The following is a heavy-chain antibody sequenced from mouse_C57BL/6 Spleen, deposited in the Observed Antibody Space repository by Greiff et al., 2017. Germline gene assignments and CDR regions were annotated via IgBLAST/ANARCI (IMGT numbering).Heavy chain of an antibody. J-gene: IGHJ4*01. CDR3: TRSDYYGSSLYYAMDY. CDR1: GYTFTDYE. V-gene: IGHV1-15*01. D-gene: IGHD1-1*01. Sequence: QVQLQQSGAELVRPGASVTLSCKASGYTFTDYEMHWVKQTPVHGLEWIGAIDPETGGTAYNQKFKGKAILTADKSSSTAYMELRRLTSDDSADYYCTRSDYYGSSLYYAMDYWGQGTSVTVSS. CDR2: IDPETGGT.